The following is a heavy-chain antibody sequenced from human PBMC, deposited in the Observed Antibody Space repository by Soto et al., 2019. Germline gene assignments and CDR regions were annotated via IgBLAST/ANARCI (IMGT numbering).Heavy chain of an antibody. CDR3: AKSLRLGPNFDAFDI. Sequence: SETLSLTCTVSGGSISSDYWSWIRQPPGKGLEWIGYIYYSGSSNYNPSLKSRVIMSLDTSKNTLYLQMNSLRAEDTAVYYCAKSLRLGPNFDAFDIWGQGTMVTVSS. V-gene: IGHV4-59*12. CDR1: GGSISSDY. D-gene: IGHD5-12*01. CDR2: IYYSGSS. J-gene: IGHJ3*02.